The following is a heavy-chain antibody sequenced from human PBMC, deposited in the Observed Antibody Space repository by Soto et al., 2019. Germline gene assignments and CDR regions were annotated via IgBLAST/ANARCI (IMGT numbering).Heavy chain of an antibody. CDR2: ISAYNGNT. V-gene: IGHV1-18*01. CDR3: ARYNYIDF. J-gene: IGHJ4*02. Sequence: ASAQVSCDASCYTSTSYGTSLVRQAPGQGLEWMGWISAYNGNTNYAQKLQGRVTMTTDTSTSTAYMELRSLRSDDTAVYYCARYNYIDFWGQGTLVTVSS. CDR1: CYTSTSYG.